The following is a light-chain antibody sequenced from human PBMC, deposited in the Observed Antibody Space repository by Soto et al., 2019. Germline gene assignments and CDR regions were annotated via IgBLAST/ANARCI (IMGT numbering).Light chain of an antibody. CDR1: SSDVGGYNY. CDR2: DVS. V-gene: IGLV2-11*01. J-gene: IGLJ1*01. CDR3: CSYAGSYRV. Sequence: QSALTQPRSVSGSPGQSVTISRTGTSSDVGGYNYVSWYQQHPGKAPKLMIYDVSKRPSGVPDRFSGSKSGNTASLTISGLQAEDEADYYCCSYAGSYRVFGTGTKVTVL.